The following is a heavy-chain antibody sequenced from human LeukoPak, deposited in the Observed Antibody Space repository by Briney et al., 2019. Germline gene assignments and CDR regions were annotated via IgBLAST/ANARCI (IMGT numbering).Heavy chain of an antibody. CDR1: GGTFISYA. J-gene: IGHJ6*03. CDR3: ARAPPSSSTTPFYMDV. CDR2: IIPIFGTA. D-gene: IGHD6-6*01. V-gene: IGHV1-69*05. Sequence: SVTVSFKASGGTFISYAISWVRQAPGQGLEWMGGIIPIFGTANYAQKFQGRVTITTDESTSTAYMELSSLRSEDTAVYYCARAPPSSSTTPFYMDVWGKGTTVTVSS.